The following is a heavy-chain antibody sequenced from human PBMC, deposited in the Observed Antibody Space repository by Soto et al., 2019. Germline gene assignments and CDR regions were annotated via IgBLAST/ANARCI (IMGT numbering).Heavy chain of an antibody. CDR1: GGSISSGGYY. CDR2: IYYSGST. V-gene: IGHV4-31*03. J-gene: IGHJ5*02. CDR3: ARGRVPDFWSGNEENWFAP. Sequence: PSETLSLTCTVSGGSISSGGYYWSWIRQHPGKGLEWIGYIYYSGSTYYNPSLKSRVTISVDTSKNQFSLKLSSVTAADTAVYYCARGRVPDFWSGNEENWFAPWGQGTLVTVSS. D-gene: IGHD3-3*01.